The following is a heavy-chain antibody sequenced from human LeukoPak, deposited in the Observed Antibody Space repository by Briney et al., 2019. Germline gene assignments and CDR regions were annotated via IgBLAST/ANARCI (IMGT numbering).Heavy chain of an antibody. CDR3: ARVRSPDIVLPRRSGMDV. CDR1: GFTFSSYG. D-gene: IGHD2-8*02. V-gene: IGHV3-30*03. J-gene: IGHJ6*02. Sequence: GGSLRLSCAASGFTFSSYGMHWVRQAPGKGLEWVAVISYDGTNKYYADSVKGRFTISRDNSKNTLFLQMNSLRAEDTAVYYCARVRSPDIVLPRRSGMDVWGQGTTVTVSS. CDR2: ISYDGTNK.